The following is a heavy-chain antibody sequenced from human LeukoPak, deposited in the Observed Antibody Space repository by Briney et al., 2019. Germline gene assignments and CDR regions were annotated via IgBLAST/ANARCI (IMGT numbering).Heavy chain of an antibody. J-gene: IGHJ3*02. Sequence: GGSLRLSCAASGFTFDDYAMHWVRQAPGEGLEWVSGISWNSGSIGYADSVKGRFTISRDNSKNSLYLQMNSLRAEDTALYYCAKDMLVAATFTAFDIWGQGTMVTVSS. D-gene: IGHD2-15*01. V-gene: IGHV3-9*01. CDR3: AKDMLVAATFTAFDI. CDR2: ISWNSGSI. CDR1: GFTFDDYA.